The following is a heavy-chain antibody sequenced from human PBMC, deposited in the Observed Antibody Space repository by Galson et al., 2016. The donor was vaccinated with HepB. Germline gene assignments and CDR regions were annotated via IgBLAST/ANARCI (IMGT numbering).Heavy chain of an antibody. CDR3: ARGDSTGWDYLDS. CDR1: GFTFRSYH. D-gene: IGHD6-19*01. J-gene: IGHJ4*02. CDR2: ISTTGRTM. V-gene: IGHV3-48*03. Sequence: SLRLSCAGSGFTFRSYHMNWVRQAPGKGLEWVAHISTTGRTMYYADSVKGRFTTSRDNAWNSLYLQMNGLRPEDTAVYFCARGDSTGWDYLDSWGQGNLVTVSS.